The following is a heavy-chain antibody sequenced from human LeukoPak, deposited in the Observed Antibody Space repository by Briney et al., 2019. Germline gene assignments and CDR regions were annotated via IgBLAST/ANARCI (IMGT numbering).Heavy chain of an antibody. CDR2: INPNSGGT. CDR1: GYSFTGYY. V-gene: IGHV1-2*02. D-gene: IGHD3-22*01. Sequence: ASVKVSCKASGYSFTGYYIHWVRKAPGQGLEWMGWINPNSGGTNYAQKFQDRVTMTRDTSITTAYMELSRLRSDDTAVYYCARALYYYDSSGLDDYWGQGTLVTVSP. J-gene: IGHJ4*02. CDR3: ARALYYYDSSGLDDY.